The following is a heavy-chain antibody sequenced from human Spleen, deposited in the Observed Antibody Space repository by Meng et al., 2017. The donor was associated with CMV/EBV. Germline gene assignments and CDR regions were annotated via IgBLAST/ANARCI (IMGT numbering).Heavy chain of an antibody. CDR3: ARDKVLNNWNYWFDP. D-gene: IGHD1-7*01. CDR2: ISSGSRCV. CDR1: GFTFSSYS. Sequence: SGFTFSSYSMNWVRQAPGKGLEWVSSISSGSRCVCYAGSVKGRFAVSRDNAKNSLYLQMNSLRAEDTAVYYCARDKVLNNWNYWFDPWGQGTLVTVSS. V-gene: IGHV3-21*01. J-gene: IGHJ5*02.